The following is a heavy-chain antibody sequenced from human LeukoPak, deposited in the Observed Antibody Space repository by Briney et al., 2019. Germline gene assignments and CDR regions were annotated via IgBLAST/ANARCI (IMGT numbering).Heavy chain of an antibody. Sequence: SETLSLTCAVYGGSFSGYYWSWIRQPPGKGLEWIGEINHSGSTNYNPSLKSRVTISVDTSKNQFSLKLSSVTAADTAVYYCARVLVDSSGYFMYDAFDIRGQGTMVTVSS. CDR1: GGSFSGYY. CDR2: INHSGST. D-gene: IGHD3-22*01. CDR3: ARVLVDSSGYFMYDAFDI. J-gene: IGHJ3*02. V-gene: IGHV4-34*01.